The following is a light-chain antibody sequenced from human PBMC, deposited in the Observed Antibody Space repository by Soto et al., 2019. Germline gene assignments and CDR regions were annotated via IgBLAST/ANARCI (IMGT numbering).Light chain of an antibody. V-gene: IGLV2-14*03. CDR2: GVT. Sequence: QSVLTQPASVSGSPGQSITISCTGANSDVGGYNYVSWYQQHPGKGPKLLIYGVTYRASGVSHRFSGSKSGNTASLTISGRQAEDEADYYCSSYTSGTTLVVFGGGTQLTVL. CDR1: NSDVGGYNY. CDR3: SSYTSGTTLVV. J-gene: IGLJ2*01.